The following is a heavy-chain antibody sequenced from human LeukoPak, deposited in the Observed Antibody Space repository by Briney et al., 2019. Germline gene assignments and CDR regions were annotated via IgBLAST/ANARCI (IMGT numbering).Heavy chain of an antibody. CDR3: ARVSYGSGSYYGY. V-gene: IGHV4-34*01. D-gene: IGHD3-10*01. Sequence: SETLSLTCAVYGGFFSGYYWSWIRQPPGKGLEWIGEINHSGSTNYNPSLKSRVTISVDTSKNQSSLKLSSVTAADTAVYYCARVSYGSGSYYGYWGQGTLVTVSS. J-gene: IGHJ4*02. CDR1: GGFFSGYY. CDR2: INHSGST.